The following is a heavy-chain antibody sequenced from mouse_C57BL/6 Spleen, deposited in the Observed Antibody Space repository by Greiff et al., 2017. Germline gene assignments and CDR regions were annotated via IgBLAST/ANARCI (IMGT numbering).Heavy chain of an antibody. J-gene: IGHJ4*01. CDR3: ARSVTTVPYYYAMDY. CDR1: GYTFTDYY. V-gene: IGHV1-76*01. Sequence: LQESGAELVRPGASVKLSCKASGYTFTDYYINWVKQRPGQGLEWIARIYPGSGNTYYNEKFKGKATLTAEKSSSTAYMQLSSLTSEDSAVYFCARSVTTVPYYYAMDYWGQGTSVTVSS. D-gene: IGHD1-1*01. CDR2: IYPGSGNT.